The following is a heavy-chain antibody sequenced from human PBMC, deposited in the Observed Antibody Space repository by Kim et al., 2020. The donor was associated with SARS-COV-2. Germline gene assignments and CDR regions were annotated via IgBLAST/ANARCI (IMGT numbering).Heavy chain of an antibody. Sequence: SPKSGITISANTSKNQFSLKLSSVTAADTAVYYCARGRITIFGVVTEFDYWGQGTLVTVSS. CDR3: ARGRITIFGVVTEFDY. V-gene: IGHV4-31*02. D-gene: IGHD3-3*01. J-gene: IGHJ4*02.